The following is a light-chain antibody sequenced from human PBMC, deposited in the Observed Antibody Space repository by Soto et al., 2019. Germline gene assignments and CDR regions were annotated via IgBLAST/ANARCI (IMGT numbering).Light chain of an antibody. CDR1: QPIATN. V-gene: IGKV1-39*01. CDR3: QQSYNTPPWT. Sequence: DIQMTQSPSSLSASVGDRVTITCRASQPIATNLSWFQQKPGKAPKLLIYTASNLQSGVPSRFTGSGSGTEFTLTISSLHPEDFATYYCQQSYNTPPWTFGQGTKVEIK. J-gene: IGKJ1*01. CDR2: TAS.